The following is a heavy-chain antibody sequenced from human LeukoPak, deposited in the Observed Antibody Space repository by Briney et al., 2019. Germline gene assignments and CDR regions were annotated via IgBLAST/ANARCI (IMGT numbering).Heavy chain of an antibody. D-gene: IGHD1-14*01. Sequence: PGGSLRLSCAASGITFSTYWMSWVRQAPGKGLEWVANIRQDGSENYYMDSVKGRFIISRDNAKNLLSLQMNSLRAEDTAVYYCARVGRIYQYYMDVWGKGTTVTVSS. V-gene: IGHV3-7*01. CDR3: ARVGRIYQYYMDV. J-gene: IGHJ6*03. CDR1: GITFSTYW. CDR2: IRQDGSEN.